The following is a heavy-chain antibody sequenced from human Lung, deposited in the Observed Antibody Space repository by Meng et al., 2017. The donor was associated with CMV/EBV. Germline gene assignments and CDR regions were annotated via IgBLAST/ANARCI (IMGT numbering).Heavy chain of an antibody. Sequence: GGSXRLSCAASGFTFSTYSMNWVRQAPGKGLEWVSSISSSGTYIYYIDSVKGRFTISSDNAQNSLYLQMNSLRAEDTAVYYCARDVSPRSSAYFGIYYFYALHVXGQGXTVTVSS. CDR3: ARDVSPRSSAYFGIYYFYALHV. D-gene: IGHD2/OR15-2a*01. J-gene: IGHJ6*02. V-gene: IGHV3-21*01. CDR2: ISSSGTYI. CDR1: GFTFSTYS.